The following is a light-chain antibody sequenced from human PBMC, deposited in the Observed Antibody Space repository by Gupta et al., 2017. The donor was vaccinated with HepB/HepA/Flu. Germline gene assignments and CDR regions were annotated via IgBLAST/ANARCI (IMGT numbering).Light chain of an antibody. CDR1: NIGSEG. CDR3: QLWNSDSDQVL. J-gene: IGLJ2*01. Sequence: SFVLTQPPSVSVAPGKTASITCGGDNIGSEGVHWYQQRPGQAPVLVISYNSDRPSGIPERFSGSKSGNTAKLTITGVEAGDEADYYGQLWNSDSDQVLFGGGTKLTVL. V-gene: IGLV3-21*04. CDR2: YNS.